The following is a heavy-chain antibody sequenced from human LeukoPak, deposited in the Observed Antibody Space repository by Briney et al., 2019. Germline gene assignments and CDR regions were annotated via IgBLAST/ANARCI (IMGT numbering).Heavy chain of an antibody. CDR3: ADGASGQPYYYYYMDV. V-gene: IGHV1-69*06. D-gene: IGHD5-12*01. CDR2: IIPIFGTA. CDR1: GGTFSSYA. Sequence: SVKVSCKASGGTFSSYAISWVRQAPGQGLEWMGRIIPIFGTANYARKFQGRVTITADKSTSTAYMELSSLRSEDTAVYYCADGASGQPYYYYYMDVWGKGTTVTVSS. J-gene: IGHJ6*03.